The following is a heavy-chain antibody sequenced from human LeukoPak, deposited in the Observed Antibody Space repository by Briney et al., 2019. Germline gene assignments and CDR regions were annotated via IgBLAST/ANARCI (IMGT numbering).Heavy chain of an antibody. CDR3: TRRGPEVAVATLFDY. J-gene: IGHJ4*02. V-gene: IGHV3-49*03. D-gene: IGHD2-15*01. CDR2: IRRKAYGGTT. Sequence: PGGSLRLSCAASGFIFSNYWMSWFRQAPGKGLEWVGFIRRKAYGGTTEYAASVKGRFTISRDDSKSIAYLQMNSLKTEDTAVYYCTRRGPEVAVATLFDYWGQGTLVIVSS. CDR1: GFIFSNYW.